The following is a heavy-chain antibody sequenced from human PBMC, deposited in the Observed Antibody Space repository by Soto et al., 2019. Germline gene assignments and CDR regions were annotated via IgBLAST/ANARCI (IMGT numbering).Heavy chain of an antibody. D-gene: IGHD1-7*01. CDR1: GGSFTSNNW. V-gene: IGHV4-4*02. J-gene: IGHJ4*02. CDR2: IYRTGST. Sequence: SETLSLTCAVSGGSFTSNNWWTWVRQPPGQGLEWIGEIYRTGSTNYNPALKSRVTISLDKSENQFSLKVTSLTAADTAVYYCASRDPGTSVDCWGQGTLVTVSS. CDR3: ASRDPGTSVDC.